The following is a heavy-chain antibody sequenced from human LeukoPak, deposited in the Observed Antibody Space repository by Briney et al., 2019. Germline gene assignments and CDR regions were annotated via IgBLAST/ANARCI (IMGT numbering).Heavy chain of an antibody. Sequence: SETLSLTCTVSGGSISSGDYYWSWVRQPPGRGLEWIGYIYYSGSTYYNPSLKSRVTISVDTSKNQFSLKLSSVTAADTAVYYCARDRLEGYYYGMDVWGKGTTVTVSS. CDR2: IYYSGST. CDR3: ARDRLEGYYYGMDV. J-gene: IGHJ6*04. V-gene: IGHV4-30-4*01. CDR1: GGSISSGDYY. D-gene: IGHD6-25*01.